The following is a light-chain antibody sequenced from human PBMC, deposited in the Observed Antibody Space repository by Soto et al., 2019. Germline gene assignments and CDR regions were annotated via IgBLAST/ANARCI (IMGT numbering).Light chain of an antibody. CDR3: SSYTSSSTVV. Sequence: QSVLTQPPSASGSPGQSVTISCTGTSSDVGAYKYVSWYQQYPGKAPKLMIYEVTKRPSGVPDRFSGSKSGNTASLTISGLQAEDEADYYCSSYTSSSTVVFGGGTKLTVL. CDR2: EVT. CDR1: SSDVGAYKY. J-gene: IGLJ2*01. V-gene: IGLV2-8*01.